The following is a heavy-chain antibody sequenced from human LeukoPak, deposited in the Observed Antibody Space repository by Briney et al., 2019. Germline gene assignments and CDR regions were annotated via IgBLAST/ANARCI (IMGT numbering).Heavy chain of an antibody. CDR3: ASYSCSSTSCLGASWFDP. CDR2: IIPILGIA. V-gene: IGHV1-69*04. D-gene: IGHD2-2*01. J-gene: IGHJ5*02. CDR1: GGTFSSYA. Sequence: SVTVSCKASGGTFSSYAISWVRQAPGQGLEWMGRIIPILGIANYARKFQGRVTITADKSTSTAYMELSSLRSEDTAVYYCASYSCSSTSCLGASWFDPWGQGTLVTVSS.